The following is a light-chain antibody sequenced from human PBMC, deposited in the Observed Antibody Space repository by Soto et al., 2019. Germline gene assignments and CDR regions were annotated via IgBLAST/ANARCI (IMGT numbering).Light chain of an antibody. CDR3: QQYSSYPLT. CDR2: DAS. J-gene: IGKJ4*01. Sequence: DIQMTQSPSSLSVSVADRVTITCRASETINTWLAWYQQKPGKAPKILIYDASKLERGVPSRLSGSGSGAEFTLTISSLQPDDLGTYYCQQYSSYPLTFGGGTKVEL. CDR1: ETINTW. V-gene: IGKV1-5*01.